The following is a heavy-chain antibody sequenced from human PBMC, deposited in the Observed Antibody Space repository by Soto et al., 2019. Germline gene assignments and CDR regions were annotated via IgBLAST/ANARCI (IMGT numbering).Heavy chain of an antibody. CDR3: AGDREGSSSGWYAQSHYYHYGMDV. V-gene: IGHV3-48*02. D-gene: IGHD6-19*01. CDR1: GFTFSNCN. Sequence: SLRRSCAASGFTFSNCNINWVRQAPGKGLEWVSYISSSSSTIYYAYSVKGRFTISRDNAKNSLYLQMNSLRDEDTAVYYCAGDREGSSSGWYAQSHYYHYGMDVWAHGRTVTVFS. J-gene: IGHJ6*02. CDR2: ISSSSSTI.